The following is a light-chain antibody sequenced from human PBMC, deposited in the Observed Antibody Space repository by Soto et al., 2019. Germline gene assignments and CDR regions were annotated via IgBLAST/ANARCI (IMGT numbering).Light chain of an antibody. J-gene: IGKJ1*01. Sequence: DIQMTQSPSSLSASVGDRVTITCRASQSIGSYLNWYHQKPGKAPNLLIYAASSLQSGVPSRFSGRGSGTDFTLTIRSLQPEDFATYYCQQSYSTPRTFGQGTKVEIK. CDR1: QSIGSY. CDR2: AAS. CDR3: QQSYSTPRT. V-gene: IGKV1-39*01.